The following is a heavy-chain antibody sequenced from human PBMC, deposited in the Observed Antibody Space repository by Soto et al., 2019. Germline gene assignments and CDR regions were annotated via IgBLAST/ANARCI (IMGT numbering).Heavy chain of an antibody. Sequence: QVQLQESGPGLVEPSGTLSLTCAVSGDSISSSHWWSWVRQSPGKGLEWIGEIFHSGATKYNPSLESRVTMSVDKSNNQLSLQLRPVTAADTAVYYCARQLERGDLPEGFEYWGQGTLATVSS. J-gene: IGHJ4*02. V-gene: IGHV4-4*02. CDR1: GDSISSSHW. CDR3: ARQLERGDLPEGFEY. CDR2: IFHSGAT. D-gene: IGHD1-1*01.